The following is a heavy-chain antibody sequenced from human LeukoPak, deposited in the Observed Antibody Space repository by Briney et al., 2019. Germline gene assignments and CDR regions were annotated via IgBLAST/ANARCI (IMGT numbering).Heavy chain of an antibody. CDR1: GFTVSSNY. J-gene: IGHJ6*02. CDR2: IYSGGST. V-gene: IGHV3-66*01. Sequence: GGSLRLSCAASGFTVSSNYMSWVRQTPGKGLEWVSVIYSGGSTYYADSVKGRFTISRDNSKNTLYLQMNSLRAEDTAVYYCARVRSDSSSWYGVYYYGMDVWGQGTTVTASS. CDR3: ARVRSDSSSWYGVYYYGMDV. D-gene: IGHD6-13*01.